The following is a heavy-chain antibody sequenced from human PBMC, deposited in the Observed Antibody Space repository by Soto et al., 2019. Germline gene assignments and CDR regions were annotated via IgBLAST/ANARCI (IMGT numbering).Heavy chain of an antibody. Sequence: SETLSLTCAVSGGYISSGGYSWSWIRQPPGKGLEWIGYIYHSGSTYYNPSLKSRVTISVDRSKNQFSLKLSSVTAADTAVYYCARESIAAAGKPDDAFDIWGQGTMVTVS. CDR2: IYHSGST. V-gene: IGHV4-30-2*01. J-gene: IGHJ3*02. CDR1: GGYISSGGYS. CDR3: ARESIAAAGKPDDAFDI. D-gene: IGHD6-13*01.